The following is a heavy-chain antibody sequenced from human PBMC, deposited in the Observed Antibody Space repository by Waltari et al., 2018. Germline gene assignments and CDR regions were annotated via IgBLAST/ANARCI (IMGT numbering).Heavy chain of an antibody. CDR3: SRAEDY. J-gene: IGHJ4*02. CDR2: IRQDGVEK. V-gene: IGHV3-7*04. CDR1: GFIFSNYW. Sequence: EVQLVESGGGLVQPGGSLRLSGTASGFIFSNYWMSWVRQAPGKGLEWVANIRQDGVEKHYVDSVKGRFTISRDNAKNSLHLQMNSLRAEDTAVYYCSRAEDYWGQGTLVTVSS.